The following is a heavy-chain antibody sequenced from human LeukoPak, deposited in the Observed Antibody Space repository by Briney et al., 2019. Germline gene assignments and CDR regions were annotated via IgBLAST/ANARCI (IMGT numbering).Heavy chain of an antibody. CDR3: ARRMTTVTTFAFDI. Sequence: SETLSLTCTVSGGSISSYYWSWIRQPPGKGLEWIGYIYYSGSTNYNPSLKSRVTISVDTSKNQFSLKLSSVTAADTAVYYCARRMTTVTTFAFDIWGQGTMVTVSS. J-gene: IGHJ3*02. CDR2: IYYSGST. CDR1: GGSISSYY. D-gene: IGHD4-17*01. V-gene: IGHV4-59*01.